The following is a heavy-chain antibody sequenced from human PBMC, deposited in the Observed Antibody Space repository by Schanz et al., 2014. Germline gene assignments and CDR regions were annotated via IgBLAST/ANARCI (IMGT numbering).Heavy chain of an antibody. CDR2: LSAGADRI. D-gene: IGHD6-13*01. J-gene: IGHJ4*02. Sequence: EVQLVEYGGGLVQPGGSLRLSCAASGFTFNNYAMGWVRQASGKGLEWVSALSAGADRIYYANSVKGRFTVTRDNSKNTLYLQMNSLTAEDTAVYFCAKDTRMTPAGTGVFFDYWGQGTLVTVSS. CDR3: AKDTRMTPAGTGVFFDY. V-gene: IGHV3-23*04. CDR1: GFTFNNYA.